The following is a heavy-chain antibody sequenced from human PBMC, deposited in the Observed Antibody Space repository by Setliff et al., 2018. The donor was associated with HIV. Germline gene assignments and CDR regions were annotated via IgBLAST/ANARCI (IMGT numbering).Heavy chain of an antibody. V-gene: IGHV3-74*01. CDR1: GFTFSSYA. CDR2: INSDGSST. J-gene: IGHJ4*02. Sequence: GGSLRLSCAASGFTFSSYAMSWVRQAPGKGLEWVSGINSDGSSTSYADSVKGRFTISRDNSKNTLYLQMNSLRAEDTAVYYCARDQVANYYGSGIDYWGQGTLVT. CDR3: ARDQVANYYGSGIDY. D-gene: IGHD3-10*01.